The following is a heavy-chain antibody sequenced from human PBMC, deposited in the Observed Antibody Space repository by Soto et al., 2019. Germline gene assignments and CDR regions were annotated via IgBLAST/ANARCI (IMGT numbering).Heavy chain of an antibody. CDR3: VIQAGYDAPVDF. Sequence: QVHLVQSGPEVKKPGSSVKVSCKASGDAIVKYTFTWVRQAPGQGLEWMGRIVSILGLATYAQNFQGRVPIAADKSTHSVSVELSSLTSTAPSVYFCVIQAGYDAPVDFWGQGTLVTV. V-gene: IGHV1-69*02. CDR2: IVSILGLA. D-gene: IGHD5-12*01. CDR1: GDAIVKYT. J-gene: IGHJ4*02.